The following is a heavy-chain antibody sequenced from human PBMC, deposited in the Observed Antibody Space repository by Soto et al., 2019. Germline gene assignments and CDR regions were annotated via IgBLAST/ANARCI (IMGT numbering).Heavy chain of an antibody. CDR1: GFSFRDYG. Sequence: EVQLLEAGGGLVQPGGSLRLSCAASGFSFRDYGMSWVRQAPGKGLEWLSAIIGIGDTAYYADSVRGRFTISRDNSKNELYLQLNDLGAEDTDIYYCAKDYDYGDSLPFDYWGQGTLVTVSS. J-gene: IGHJ4*02. D-gene: IGHD4-17*01. CDR2: IIGIGDTA. V-gene: IGHV3-23*01. CDR3: AKDYDYGDSLPFDY.